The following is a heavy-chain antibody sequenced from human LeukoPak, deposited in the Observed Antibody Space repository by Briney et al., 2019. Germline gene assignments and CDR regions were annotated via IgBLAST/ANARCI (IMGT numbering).Heavy chain of an antibody. J-gene: IGHJ6*02. CDR1: GYTFTSYG. Sequence: ASVKVSCKASGYTFTSYGISWVRQGPGQGLEWMGWISAYNDNTNYAQKLQGRVTMTTDTSTSTAYMELSSLRSEDTAVYYCATSQYCSSTSCNYYYYGMDVWGQGTTVTVSS. CDR2: ISAYNDNT. CDR3: ATSQYCSSTSCNYYYYGMDV. D-gene: IGHD2-2*01. V-gene: IGHV1-18*01.